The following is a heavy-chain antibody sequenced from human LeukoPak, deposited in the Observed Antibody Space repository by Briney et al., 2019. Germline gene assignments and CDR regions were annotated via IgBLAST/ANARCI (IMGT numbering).Heavy chain of an antibody. J-gene: IGHJ3*02. Sequence: GGSLRLSCAASGFTFSSYSMHWVRQAPGKGLVWVSRINRDGSSTSYADSVKGRFTISRDNAKNTLYLQMNSLRAEDTAVYYCGRDWGVGAAFDIWGQGTMVTVSS. CDR3: GRDWGVGAAFDI. D-gene: IGHD3-16*01. CDR2: INRDGSST. V-gene: IGHV3-74*01. CDR1: GFTFSSYS.